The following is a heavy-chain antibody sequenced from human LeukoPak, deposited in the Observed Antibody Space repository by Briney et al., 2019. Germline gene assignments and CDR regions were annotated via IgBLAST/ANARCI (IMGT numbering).Heavy chain of an antibody. Sequence: GGSLRLSCAASGFTFSTYAMHWVRQAPGKGLEWMAVMSYDGSNKYYADSVKGRFTISRDNSKNTLYLQLNSLRAEDTAVYYCAKGLCSGGSCYPYYFDYWGQGTLVTVSS. CDR3: AKGLCSGGSCYPYYFDY. D-gene: IGHD2-15*01. CDR1: GFTFSTYA. J-gene: IGHJ4*02. V-gene: IGHV3-30-3*01. CDR2: MSYDGSNK.